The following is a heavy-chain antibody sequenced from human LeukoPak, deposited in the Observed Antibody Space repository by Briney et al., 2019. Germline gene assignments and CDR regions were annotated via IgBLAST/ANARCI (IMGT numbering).Heavy chain of an antibody. D-gene: IGHD3-16*01. V-gene: IGHV3-74*01. Sequence: PGRPRRLSCAAAGFAFSNYWLDWVRQAPGEGLEWVARINTHGSSTNYADSGKGRFTISRDNAKNTLYLQMTSLSADDTALYYVLAGYYYYSMEVWGKGTTVTVCS. CDR1: GFAFSNYW. J-gene: IGHJ6*03. CDR3: LAGYYYYSMEV. CDR2: INTHGSST.